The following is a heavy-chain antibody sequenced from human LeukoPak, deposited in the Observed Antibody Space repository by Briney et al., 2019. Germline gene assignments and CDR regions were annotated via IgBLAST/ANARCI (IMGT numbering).Heavy chain of an antibody. V-gene: IGHV4-39*07. D-gene: IGHD2-8*02. Sequence: SETLSLTCTVSGGSLSSGSYYWGWIRQPPGKGLEWIGSIYYSGSIYFSGSSDYNPSLKSRVTISGDTSKNHFSLRLSSVTAADTAVYYCARALGTGLVDYWGQGTLVTVSS. CDR3: ARALGTGLVDY. CDR2: IYFSGSS. J-gene: IGHJ4*02. CDR1: GGSLSSGSYY.